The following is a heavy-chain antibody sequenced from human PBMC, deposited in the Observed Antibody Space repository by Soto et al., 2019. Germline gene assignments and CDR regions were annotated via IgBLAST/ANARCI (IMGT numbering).Heavy chain of an antibody. J-gene: IGHJ5*02. CDR3: ARDTVPPWFDP. CDR2: ISSRGNTV. Sequence: QVQLVESGGGLVKPGGSLRLSCTASAFMFTDYYMTWIRQAPGRGLEWLSSISSRGNTVYYADSVKGRFTISRDNAKNPLYLQMNSLRVEHTAGYDWARDTVPPWFDPWGQGTLVTVSS. CDR1: AFMFTDYY. D-gene: IGHD4-17*01. V-gene: IGHV3-11*01.